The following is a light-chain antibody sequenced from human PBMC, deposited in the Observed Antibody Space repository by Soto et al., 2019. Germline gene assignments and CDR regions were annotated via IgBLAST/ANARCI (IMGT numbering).Light chain of an antibody. J-gene: IGKJ2*01. CDR2: DAS. Sequence: EIVLTQSPATLSLSPGERATLSCRASQSVGIFLAWYQQKPGKAPRLLIYDASDRATGTPARFSGSGSGTDFTLTISSLAPEDFAVYYCQQRGNWPLYTFGQGTKVE. CDR3: QQRGNWPLYT. V-gene: IGKV3-11*01. CDR1: QSVGIF.